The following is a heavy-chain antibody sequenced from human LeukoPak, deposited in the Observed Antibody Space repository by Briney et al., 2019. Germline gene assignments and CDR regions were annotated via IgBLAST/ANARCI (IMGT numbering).Heavy chain of an antibody. CDR2: IYYSGST. CDR3: ARVDCSSTSCYHFDY. J-gene: IGHJ4*02. Sequence: SETLSLTCSVSRGSINGYYWGWIRQPPGKGLEWIGSIYYSGSTYYNPSLKSRVTVSVDTSKNQFSLKLSSVTAADTAVYYCARVDCSSTSCYHFDYWGQGTLVTVSS. V-gene: IGHV4-39*01. CDR1: RGSINGYY. D-gene: IGHD2-2*01.